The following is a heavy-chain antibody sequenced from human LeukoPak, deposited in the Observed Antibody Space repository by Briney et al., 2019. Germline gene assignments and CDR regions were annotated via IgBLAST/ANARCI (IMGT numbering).Heavy chain of an antibody. J-gene: IGHJ5*02. D-gene: IGHD6-19*01. CDR3: ARGRGSGHKENWFDP. CDR2: MNPNSGNT. Sequence: ASVKVSCKASGYTFTTYDINWVRQATGQGLEWMGWMNPNSGNTGYTQKFQGRVAMTRNTSISTAYMELSSLRSEDTAVYYCARGRGSGHKENWFDPWGQGTLVTVSS. V-gene: IGHV1-8*01. CDR1: GYTFTTYD.